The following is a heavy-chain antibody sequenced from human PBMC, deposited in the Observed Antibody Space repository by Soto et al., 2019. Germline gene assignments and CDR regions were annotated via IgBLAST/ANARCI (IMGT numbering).Heavy chain of an antibody. J-gene: IGHJ5*02. CDR2: IYYSGST. CDR1: GGSISSYY. V-gene: IGHV4-59*01. CDR3: AAAPSYNYDILTSHLA. Sequence: ETLSLTCTVAGGSISSYYWSWIRQPPGKGLEWIGYIYYSGSTNYNPSLKSRVTISVDTSKNQFSLKLSSVTAADTAVYYCAAAPSYNYDILTSHLAWGQGTLVTVSS. D-gene: IGHD3-9*01.